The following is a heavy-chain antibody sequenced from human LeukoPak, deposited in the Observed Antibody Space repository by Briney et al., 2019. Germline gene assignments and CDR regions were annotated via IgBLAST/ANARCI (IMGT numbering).Heavy chain of an antibody. CDR3: ASGYSYGDGTYYFDY. CDR1: GGTFSSYA. D-gene: IGHD5-18*01. Sequence: ASVKVSCNASGGTFSSYAISWVRQAPGQGLEWMGRIIPIFGIANYAQKFQGRVTITADKSTSTAYMELSSLRSEDTAVYYCASGYSYGDGTYYFDYWGQGTLVTVSS. J-gene: IGHJ4*02. CDR2: IIPIFGIA. V-gene: IGHV1-69*04.